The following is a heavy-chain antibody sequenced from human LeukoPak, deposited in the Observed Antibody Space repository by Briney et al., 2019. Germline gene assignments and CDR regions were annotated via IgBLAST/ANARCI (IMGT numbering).Heavy chain of an antibody. CDR2: INNSGST. CDR1: GESFSGHY. D-gene: IGHD6-19*01. Sequence: SETLSLTCAVYGESFSGHYWSWIRQPLGKGLEWIGEINNSGSTSRNPSLKSRGTISADTSKNQFSLKLSSVTAADTAVYYCARRPAGTIDYWGQGTLVTVSS. V-gene: IGHV4-34*01. J-gene: IGHJ4*02. CDR3: ARRPAGTIDY.